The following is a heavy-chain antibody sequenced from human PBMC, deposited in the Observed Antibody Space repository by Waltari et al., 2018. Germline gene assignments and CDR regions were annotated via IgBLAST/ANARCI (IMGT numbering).Heavy chain of an antibody. D-gene: IGHD2-15*01. V-gene: IGHV3-7*01. Sequence: VQLVESGGGVVQPGRSLRLSCAASGFTFSSYGMHWVRQAPGKGLEWVANIKQDGSEKYYVDSVKGRFTISRDNAKNSLYLQMNSLRAEDTAVYYCARYCSGGSCYSAAFDIWGQGTMVTVAS. CDR3: ARYCSGGSCYSAAFDI. J-gene: IGHJ3*02. CDR2: IKQDGSEK. CDR1: GFTFSSYG.